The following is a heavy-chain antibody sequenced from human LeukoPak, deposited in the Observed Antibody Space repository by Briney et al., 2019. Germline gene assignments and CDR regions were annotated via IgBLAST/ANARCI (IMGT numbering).Heavy chain of an antibody. D-gene: IGHD3-22*01. CDR1: GFTFSSYG. V-gene: IGHV3-23*01. Sequence: GGSLRLSCAASGFTFSSYGMSWVRQAPGKGLEWVSAISGSGGSTYYADSVKGRFTISRDNSKNSLYLQMNSLRAEDTAVYYCARVLHKRNYDSTTYYGYWGQGTLVTVSS. CDR3: ARVLHKRNYDSTTYYGY. CDR2: ISGSGGST. J-gene: IGHJ4*02.